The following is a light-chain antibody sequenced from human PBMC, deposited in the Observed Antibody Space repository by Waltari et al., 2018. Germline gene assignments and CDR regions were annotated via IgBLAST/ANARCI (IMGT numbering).Light chain of an antibody. CDR3: SSQSSNNIVL. CDR1: SSDVGSYNS. V-gene: IGLV2-14*03. Sequence: QSALTQPASVSGSPGQSVTISCTGTSSDVGSYNSVSWYQDHPGQGPKVIIYDVSDRPSGVSARFSGSKSGKTASLTISGLQAEDEADYYCSSQSSNNIVLVGGGTKVTVL. J-gene: IGLJ2*01. CDR2: DVS.